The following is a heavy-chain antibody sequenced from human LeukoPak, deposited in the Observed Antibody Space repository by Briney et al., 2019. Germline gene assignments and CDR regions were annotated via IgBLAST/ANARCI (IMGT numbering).Heavy chain of an antibody. V-gene: IGHV4-30-2*01. CDR1: GGSISSGGYS. CDR3: ARRVVPAATFDY. CDR2: IYHGGST. D-gene: IGHD2-2*01. J-gene: IGHJ4*02. Sequence: SETLSLTCAVSGGSISSGGYSWSWIRQPPGKGLEWIGYIYHGGSTYYNPSLKSRVTISVDRSKNQFSLKLSSVTAADTAVYYCARRVVPAATFDYWGQGTLVTVSS.